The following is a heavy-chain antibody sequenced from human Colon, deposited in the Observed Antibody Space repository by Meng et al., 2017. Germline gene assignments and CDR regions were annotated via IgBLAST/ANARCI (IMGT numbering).Heavy chain of an antibody. CDR3: ARGHYDSRGYSNAFDS. D-gene: IGHD3-22*01. CDR2: VRERGST. CDR1: GGSISSSC. J-gene: IGHJ4*02. Sequence: SETLSLTCSVSGGSISSSCWSWLRQPQGKGPEWIGFVRERGSTDYHPSLKGRATISVDRASNQFSLKLNSVTAADTAVYYCARGHYDSRGYSNAFDSWGQGALVTVSS. V-gene: IGHV4-59*01.